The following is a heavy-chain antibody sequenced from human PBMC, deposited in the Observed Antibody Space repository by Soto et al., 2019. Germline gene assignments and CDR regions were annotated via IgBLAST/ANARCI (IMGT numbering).Heavy chain of an antibody. CDR3: AKTRQSLTWWDGYYYYYGMDV. CDR1: GFTFSSYG. D-gene: IGHD1-26*01. V-gene: IGHV3-30*18. CDR2: ISYDGSNK. Sequence: QVQLVESGGGVVQPGRSLRLSCAASGFTFSSYGMHWVRQAPGKGLEWVAVISYDGSNKYYADSVKGRFTISRDNSKNMLYLQMNSLRAEDTAVYYCAKTRQSLTWWDGYYYYYGMDVWGQGTTVTVSS. J-gene: IGHJ6*02.